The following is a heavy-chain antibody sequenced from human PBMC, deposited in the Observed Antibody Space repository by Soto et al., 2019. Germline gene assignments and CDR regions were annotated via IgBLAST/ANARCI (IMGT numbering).Heavy chain of an antibody. D-gene: IGHD1-1*01. CDR3: ARVGPLRRPATGRGGWFDP. CDR2: ISSSSSSYI. Sequence: GGSLRLSCAASGFTFSSYSMNWVRQAPGKGLEWVSSISSSSSSYIYYADSVKGRFTISRDNAKNSLYLQMNSLRAEDTAVYYCARVGPLRRPATGRGGWFDPRGQGTPVTVSS. V-gene: IGHV3-21*01. CDR1: GFTFSSYS. J-gene: IGHJ5*02.